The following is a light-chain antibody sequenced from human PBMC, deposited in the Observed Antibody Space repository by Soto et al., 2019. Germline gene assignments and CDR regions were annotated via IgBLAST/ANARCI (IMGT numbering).Light chain of an antibody. CDR2: KAS. Sequence: DIQMTQFPSTLSASVGDRVTITCRASQSISNRLAWFQQKSGEAPNLLIHKASSLESGVPSRFSGSGSGTEFTLTISSPQPDDFPTYYCQQYNTYSWTFGQGTKVEIK. V-gene: IGKV1-5*03. J-gene: IGKJ1*01. CDR1: QSISNR. CDR3: QQYNTYSWT.